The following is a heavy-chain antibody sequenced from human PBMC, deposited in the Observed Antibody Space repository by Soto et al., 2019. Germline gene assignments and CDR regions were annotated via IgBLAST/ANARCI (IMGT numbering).Heavy chain of an antibody. Sequence: ASVKVSCKASGYTFTGYYMHWVRQAPGQGLEWMGWINPNSGGTNYAQKFQGWVTMTRDTSISTAYMELSRLRSDDTAVYYCAIGYSSGWYYFDYWGRGTLVTVSS. CDR1: GYTFTGYY. J-gene: IGHJ4*02. V-gene: IGHV1-2*04. CDR2: INPNSGGT. CDR3: AIGYSSGWYYFDY. D-gene: IGHD6-19*01.